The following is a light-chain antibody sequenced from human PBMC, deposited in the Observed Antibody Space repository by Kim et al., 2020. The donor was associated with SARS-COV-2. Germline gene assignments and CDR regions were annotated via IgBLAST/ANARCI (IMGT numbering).Light chain of an antibody. CDR3: QQYKNWWT. Sequence: EIVMTQSPATLSVSPGGRATLSCRASQSVSIDLAWYQQKPGQAPRLLIYGASTRATGIPARFSGSGSGTELTFTISSLQSEDFAVYYCQQYKNWWTFGQGTKVDIK. J-gene: IGKJ1*01. CDR2: GAS. V-gene: IGKV3-15*01. CDR1: QSVSID.